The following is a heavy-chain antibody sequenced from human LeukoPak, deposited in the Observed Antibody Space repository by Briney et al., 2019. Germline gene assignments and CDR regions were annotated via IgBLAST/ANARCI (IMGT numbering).Heavy chain of an antibody. CDR2: FDPEDGET. Sequence: ASVKVSCKVSGYTLTELSMHWVRQAPGKGLEWMGGFDPEDGETIYAQKFQGRVTMTEDTSTDTAYMELSSLRSEDTAVYYCATNMDYYDSGGYSGGWGQGTLVTVSS. CDR1: GYTLTELS. D-gene: IGHD3-22*01. V-gene: IGHV1-24*01. J-gene: IGHJ4*02. CDR3: ATNMDYYDSGGYSGG.